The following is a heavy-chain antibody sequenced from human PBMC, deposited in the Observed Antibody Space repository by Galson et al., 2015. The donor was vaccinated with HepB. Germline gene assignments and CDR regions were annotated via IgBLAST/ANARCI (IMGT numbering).Heavy chain of an antibody. D-gene: IGHD3-3*01. J-gene: IGHJ4*02. Sequence: SLRLSCAASGFTFSSYWMHWVRQAPGKGLVWVSRINSDGSSTSYADSVKGRFTISRDNAKNTLYLQMSSLRAEDTAVYYCARDQGGVDDFPPYFDYWGQGTLVTVSS. CDR3: ARDQGGVDDFPPYFDY. V-gene: IGHV3-74*01. CDR1: GFTFSSYW. CDR2: INSDGSST.